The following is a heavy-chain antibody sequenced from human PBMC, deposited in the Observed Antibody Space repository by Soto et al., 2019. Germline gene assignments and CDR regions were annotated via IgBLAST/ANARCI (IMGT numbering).Heavy chain of an antibody. D-gene: IGHD4-17*01. CDR2: INAGNGNT. J-gene: IGHJ4*02. Sequence: ASVKVSCKASGYTFTSYAMHWVRQAPGQRLEWMGWINAGNGNTKYSQKFQGRVTITADESTSTAYMELSSLRSEDTAVYYCALVPNDYGDYVDYWGQGTLVTVSS. CDR3: ALVPNDYGDYVDY. CDR1: GYTFTSYA. V-gene: IGHV1-3*01.